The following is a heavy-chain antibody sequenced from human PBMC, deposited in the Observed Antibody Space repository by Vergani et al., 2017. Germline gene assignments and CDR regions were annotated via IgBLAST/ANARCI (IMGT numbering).Heavy chain of an antibody. Sequence: QVQLVESGGGVVQPGRSLRLSCAASGFTFSSYGMHWVRQAPGKGLEWVAVISYDGSNKYYADSVKGRFTISRDNSKNTLYLQMNSLRAEDTAVYYCARGGIAAAGRRGDYFDYWGQGTLVTVSS. D-gene: IGHD6-13*01. J-gene: IGHJ4*02. CDR3: ARGGIAAAGRRGDYFDY. CDR2: ISYDGSNK. CDR1: GFTFSSYG. V-gene: IGHV3-30*03.